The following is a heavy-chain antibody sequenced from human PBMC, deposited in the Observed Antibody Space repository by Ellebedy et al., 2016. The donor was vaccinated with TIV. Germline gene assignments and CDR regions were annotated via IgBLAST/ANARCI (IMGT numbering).Heavy chain of an antibody. CDR3: GSRGYCSGGSCYDHGRADY. J-gene: IGHJ4*02. Sequence: SETLSLXXAVYGGSFSGYYWSWIRQPPGKGLEWIGEINHSGSTNYNPSLKSRVTISVDTSKNQFSLKLSSVTAADTAVYYCGSRGYCSGGSCYDHGRADYWGQGTLVTVSS. D-gene: IGHD2-15*01. V-gene: IGHV4-34*01. CDR1: GGSFSGYY. CDR2: INHSGST.